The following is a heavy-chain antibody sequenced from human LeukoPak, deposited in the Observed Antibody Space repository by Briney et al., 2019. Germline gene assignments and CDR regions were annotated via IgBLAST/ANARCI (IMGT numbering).Heavy chain of an antibody. Sequence: SVKVSCKASGYSFTNHDINWVRQASGQGLEWMGYMNPPSGQTVYAQRFQGRLSTTRDTSISTAYMELSSLRSEDTAVYYCARVVPPLSTPTGGRFEDCWGQGTLVTVSS. CDR1: GYSFTNHD. CDR3: ARVVPPLSTPTGGRFEDC. D-gene: IGHD2-15*01. J-gene: IGHJ4*02. CDR2: MNPPSGQT. V-gene: IGHV1-8*02.